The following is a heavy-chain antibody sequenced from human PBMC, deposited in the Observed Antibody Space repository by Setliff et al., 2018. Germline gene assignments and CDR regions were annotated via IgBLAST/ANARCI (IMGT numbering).Heavy chain of an antibody. CDR3: ARDSGYYLYYFDY. J-gene: IGHJ4*02. CDR1: GGSISSYY. V-gene: IGHV4-4*07. D-gene: IGHD3-22*01. Sequence: PSETLSLTCTVSGGSISSYYWSWIRQPAGKGLEWIGHIYIGGSANYNPSLKSRVTISVDTSKNQFSLKLSSVTAADTAVCYCARDSGYYLYYFDYWGQGTLVTVSS. CDR2: IYIGGSA.